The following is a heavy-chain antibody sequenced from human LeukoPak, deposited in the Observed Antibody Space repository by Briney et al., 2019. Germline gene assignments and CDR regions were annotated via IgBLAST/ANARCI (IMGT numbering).Heavy chain of an antibody. J-gene: IGHJ4*02. Sequence: GGSLRLSCAASGFIFSRNNMNWVRQAPGKGLEWVSYIRSSGTTIYYEDSVKGRFTISRDNAKNSLYLQMNSLRDEDTAVYYCACARTGGAYLDYWGQVTLVTVSS. D-gene: IGHD1-1*01. V-gene: IGHV3-48*02. CDR2: IRSSGTTI. CDR3: ACARTGGAYLDY. CDR1: GFIFSRNN.